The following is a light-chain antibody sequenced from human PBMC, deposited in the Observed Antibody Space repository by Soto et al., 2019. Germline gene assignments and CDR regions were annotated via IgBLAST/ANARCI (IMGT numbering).Light chain of an antibody. J-gene: IGKJ5*01. CDR2: DAS. CDR3: QHFNNYPT. CDR1: QDISSA. V-gene: IGKV1D-13*01. Sequence: AIQLTQSPSSLSASVGDRVTITCRASQDISSALAWYQQKPGKAPKLLMNDASSLESGVPSRFSGSGSGADFTLTISSPQPEDFATYYCQHFNNYPTFGQGTRLENK.